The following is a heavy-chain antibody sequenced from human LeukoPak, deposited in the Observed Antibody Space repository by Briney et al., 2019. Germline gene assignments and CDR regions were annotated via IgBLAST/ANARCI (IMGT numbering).Heavy chain of an antibody. Sequence: GGSLRLSCAASGFTFSSYWMSWVRQAPGEGLEWVAKINQDGTEKAYVDSVRGRFTISRDNAKNSLFLQMNSLRAEDTAVYYCAKDYQWLVPRDAFDIWGQGTMVTVSS. CDR2: INQDGTEK. CDR3: AKDYQWLVPRDAFDI. D-gene: IGHD6-19*01. J-gene: IGHJ3*02. CDR1: GFTFSSYW. V-gene: IGHV3-7*03.